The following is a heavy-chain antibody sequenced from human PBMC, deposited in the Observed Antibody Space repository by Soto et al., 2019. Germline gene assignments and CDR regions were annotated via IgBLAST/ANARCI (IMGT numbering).Heavy chain of an antibody. CDR2: IYSGSTT. V-gene: IGHV3-53*01. CDR3: ARVWGNYDILTGYSLYYFDY. J-gene: IGHJ4*02. Sequence: GGSLRLSCAASGFTVSSNYMSRVRQAPGKGLEWVSIIYSGSTTYYADSVKGRFTTSRDTSKNTLYLQMNSLSAEDTAAYYCARVWGNYDILTGYSLYYFDYWGQGTLVTVSS. CDR1: GFTVSSNY. D-gene: IGHD3-9*01.